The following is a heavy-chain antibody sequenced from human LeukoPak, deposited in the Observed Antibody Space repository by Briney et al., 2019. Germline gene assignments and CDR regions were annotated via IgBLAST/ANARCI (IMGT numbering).Heavy chain of an antibody. D-gene: IGHD6-13*01. CDR3: AREIYTFSSSSLDF. V-gene: IGHV3-64*01. CDR1: GFTFSNCP. J-gene: IGHJ4*02. Sequence: GGSLRLSCAASGFTFSNCPMHWVRQAPGKGLEYVSAISPDGGTTYYANSVKGRFTMSRDNSKNMLFLQMGSLRPEDMAIYYCAREIYTFSSSSLDFWGQGTLVTASS. CDR2: ISPDGGTT.